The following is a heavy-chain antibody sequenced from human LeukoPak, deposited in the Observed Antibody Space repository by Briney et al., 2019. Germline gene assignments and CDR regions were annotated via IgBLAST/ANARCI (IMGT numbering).Heavy chain of an antibody. D-gene: IGHD3-16*02. CDR3: ARAVITFGAVIVPMDV. J-gene: IGHJ6*02. Sequence: ASVKVSCKASGYAFSSYALHWVRQAPGQRPEWLGWINTDNGDTKYSQKFQGRLTISRDTSATTANMQLSSLRSEDTAIYYCARAVITFGAVIVPMDVWGQGSPVTVS. V-gene: IGHV1-3*04. CDR1: GYAFSSYA. CDR2: INTDNGDT.